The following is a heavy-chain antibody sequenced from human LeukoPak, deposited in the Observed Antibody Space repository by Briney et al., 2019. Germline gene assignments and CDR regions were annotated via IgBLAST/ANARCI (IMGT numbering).Heavy chain of an antibody. Sequence: SGGSLRLSCAASGFTFSSYGMHWVRQAPGKGLDWVAFIHHDGSNKYYADSVRGRFTISRDNSKNTLYLQMNSLRAEDTAVYYCARHNYGDYVSWGQGTLVTVSS. D-gene: IGHD4-17*01. J-gene: IGHJ4*02. CDR1: GFTFSSYG. V-gene: IGHV3-30*02. CDR2: IHHDGSNK. CDR3: ARHNYGDYVS.